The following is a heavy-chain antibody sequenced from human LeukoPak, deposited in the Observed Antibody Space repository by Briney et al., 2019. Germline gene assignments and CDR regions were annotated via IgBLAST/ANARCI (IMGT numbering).Heavy chain of an antibody. V-gene: IGHV1-46*01. CDR1: GYTFTSYY. CDR2: INPSGGST. CDR3: ARDGPTTVVNQDYYYGMDV. Sequence: ASVKVSCKASGYTFTSYYMHWVRQAPGQGLEWMGIINPSGGSTSYAQKFQGGVTMTRDTSTSTVYMELSSLRSEDTAVYYCARDGPTTVVNQDYYYGMDVWGQGTTVTVSS. D-gene: IGHD4-23*01. J-gene: IGHJ6*02.